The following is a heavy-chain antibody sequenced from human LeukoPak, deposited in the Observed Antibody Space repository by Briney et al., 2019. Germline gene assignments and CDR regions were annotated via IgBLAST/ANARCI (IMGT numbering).Heavy chain of an antibody. D-gene: IGHD2-2*01. CDR3: ARTGYCSSTSCSAGFDP. V-gene: IGHV3-23*01. CDR1: GFTFSSYA. Sequence: GGSLRLSCAASGFTFSSYAMSWVRPAPGKGLDWVSGLSGGGGGTYYADSVKGRFTISRDNSKNTLYLQMNSLRAEDTAVYYCARTGYCSSTSCSAGFDPWGQGTLVTVSS. CDR2: LSGGGGGT. J-gene: IGHJ5*02.